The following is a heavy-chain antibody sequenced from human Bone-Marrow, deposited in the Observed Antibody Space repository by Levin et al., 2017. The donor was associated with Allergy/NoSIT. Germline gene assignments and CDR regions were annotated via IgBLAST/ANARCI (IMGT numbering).Heavy chain of an antibody. V-gene: IGHV3-23*01. CDR1: GFTFSSYA. D-gene: IGHD2-21*02. CDR2: ISGSGGST. Sequence: GESLKISCAASGFTFSSYAMSWVRQAPGKGLEWVSAISGSGGSTYYADSVKGRFTISRDNSKNTRYLQMNSLRAEDTAVYYCAEGGVVVTAIYYYYGMDVWGQGTTVTVSS. CDR3: AEGGVVVTAIYYYYGMDV. J-gene: IGHJ6*02.